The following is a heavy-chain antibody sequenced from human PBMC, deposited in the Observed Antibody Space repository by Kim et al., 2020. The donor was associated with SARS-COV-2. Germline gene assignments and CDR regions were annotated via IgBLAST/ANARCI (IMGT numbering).Heavy chain of an antibody. CDR3: ARLYYDSSGYYYFYYYGMDV. J-gene: IGHJ6*02. CDR1: GGSISSSSYY. V-gene: IGHV4-39*01. CDR2: IYYSGST. Sequence: SETLSLTCTVSGGSISSSSYYWGWIRQPPGKGLEWIGSIYYSGSTYYNPSLKSRVTISVDTSKNQFSLKLSSVTAADTAVYYCARLYYDSSGYYYFYYYGMDVWGQGTTVTVSS. D-gene: IGHD3-22*01.